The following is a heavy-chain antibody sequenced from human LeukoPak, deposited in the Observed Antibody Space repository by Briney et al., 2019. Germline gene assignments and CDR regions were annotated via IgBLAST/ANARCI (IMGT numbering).Heavy chain of an antibody. Sequence: PGRSLRLSCAASGFTFSSYAMHWVRQAPGKGLEWVAVISYDGSNKYYADSVKGRFTISRDNSKNTLYLQMNSLRAEDTAVYYCAKENNWNDGRFNYFDYWGQGTLVTVSS. CDR3: AKENNWNDGRFNYFDY. CDR2: ISYDGSNK. D-gene: IGHD1-20*01. CDR1: GFTFSSYA. V-gene: IGHV3-30*14. J-gene: IGHJ4*02.